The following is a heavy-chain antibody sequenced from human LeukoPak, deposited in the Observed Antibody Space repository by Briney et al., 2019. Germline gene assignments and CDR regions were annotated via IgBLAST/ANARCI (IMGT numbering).Heavy chain of an antibody. J-gene: IGHJ6*03. CDR2: IVPMFGTT. CDR1: GYTLTELS. Sequence: ASVKVSCKVSGYTLTELSMHWVRQAPGQGLEWMGGIVPMFGTTNYAQKFQGRLTITADASTSTAYMELSSLRSEDTAVYYCASGPFLTFDHTPEGYYHYFMDVWGTGTTV. CDR3: ASGPFLTFDHTPEGYYHYFMDV. D-gene: IGHD1-14*01. V-gene: IGHV1-24*01.